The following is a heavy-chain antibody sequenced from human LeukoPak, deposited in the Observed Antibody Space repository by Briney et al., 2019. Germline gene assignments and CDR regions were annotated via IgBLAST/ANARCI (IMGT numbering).Heavy chain of an antibody. D-gene: IGHD3-3*01. V-gene: IGHV1-18*01. J-gene: IGHJ3*02. Sequence: ASVKVSCKASGYTFTSYGISWVRQAPGQGLEWMGWISAYNGNTNHAQKLQGRVTMTTDTSTSTAYMELRSLRSDDTAVYYCARDFYDFWSGYYSVRPDAFDIWGQGTMVTVSS. CDR2: ISAYNGNT. CDR1: GYTFTSYG. CDR3: ARDFYDFWSGYYSVRPDAFDI.